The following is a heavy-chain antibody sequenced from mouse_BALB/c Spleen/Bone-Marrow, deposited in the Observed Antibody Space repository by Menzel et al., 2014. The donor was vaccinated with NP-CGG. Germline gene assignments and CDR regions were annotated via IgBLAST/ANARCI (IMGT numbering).Heavy chain of an antibody. CDR1: GFNIXDTY. D-gene: IGHD1-1*01. J-gene: IGHJ2*01. Sequence: EVKLVESGAELVEPGASVKLSCTASGFNIXDTYMHWVKQRPEQGLEWIGRIDPANGNTKYDPKFQGKATITADTSSNTAYLQLSSLTSEDTAVYYCASYYYGHYFDYWGQGTTLTVSS. CDR3: ASYYYGHYFDY. CDR2: IDPANGNT. V-gene: IGHV14-3*02.